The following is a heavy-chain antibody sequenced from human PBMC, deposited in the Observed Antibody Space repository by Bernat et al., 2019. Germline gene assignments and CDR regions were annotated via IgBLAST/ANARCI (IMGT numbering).Heavy chain of an antibody. Sequence: QVQLVESGGGVVQPGRSLRLSCAASGFTFSSYGMHWVRQAPGKGLEWVAVISYDGSNKYYADSVKGRFTISRDNSKNTLYLQMNSLRAEDTAVYYCAKMPAASEYYYYGMDVWGQGTTVTVSS. CDR1: GFTFSSYG. V-gene: IGHV3-30*18. CDR3: AKMPAASEYYYYGMDV. D-gene: IGHD2-2*01. CDR2: ISYDGSNK. J-gene: IGHJ6*02.